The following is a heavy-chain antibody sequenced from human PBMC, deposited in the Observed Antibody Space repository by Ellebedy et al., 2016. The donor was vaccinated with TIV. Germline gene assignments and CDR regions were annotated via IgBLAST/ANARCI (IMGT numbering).Heavy chain of an antibody. CDR1: GFTFSSYG. J-gene: IGHJ6*02. CDR2: IWYDGSNK. V-gene: IGHV3-33*01. CDR3: ARTPITQHYTVTLPKGADV. Sequence: GESLKISCAASGFTFSSYGMHWVRQAPGKGLEWVAVIWYDGSNKYYADSVKGRFTISRDNAKNSLYLQMNSLRAEDTAVYYCARTPITQHYTVTLPKGADVWGQGTTVTVSS. D-gene: IGHD4-17*01.